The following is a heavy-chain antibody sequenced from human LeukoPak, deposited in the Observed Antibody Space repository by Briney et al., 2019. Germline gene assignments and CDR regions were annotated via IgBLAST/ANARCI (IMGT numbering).Heavy chain of an antibody. CDR2: IYHSGST. D-gene: IGHD1-26*01. J-gene: IGHJ4*02. CDR3: ARSSGSYYIFDY. V-gene: IGHV4-38-2*02. CDR1: GYSISSGYY. Sequence: SSETLSLTCTVSGYSISSGYYWGWIRQPPGKGLEWVGSIYHSGSTYYKPSLKSRITISVDTSKNQFSLTVSSVTAADTAIYYCARSSGSYYIFDYWGQGTLVTVSS.